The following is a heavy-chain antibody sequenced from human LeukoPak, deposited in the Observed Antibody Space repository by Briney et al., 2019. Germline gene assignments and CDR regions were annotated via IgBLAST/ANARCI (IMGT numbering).Heavy chain of an antibody. CDR2: FDPEDGET. J-gene: IGHJ4*02. CDR3: ATGCDGGGYCPWDY. V-gene: IGHV1-24*01. Sequence: PPASVKVSCKVSGHTLTEFSMHWVRQAPGEGLEWMGNFDPEDGETIFAQKFQGRVTMTEDTSTDTAYMELSSLRSEDTAVYYCATGCDGGGYCPWDYWGQGTLVTVSS. D-gene: IGHD2-21*02. CDR1: GHTLTEFS.